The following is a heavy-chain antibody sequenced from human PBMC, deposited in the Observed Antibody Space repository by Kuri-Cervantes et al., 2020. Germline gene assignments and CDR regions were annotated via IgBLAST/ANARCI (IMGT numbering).Heavy chain of an antibody. CDR2: IYNSGST. Sequence: SETLSLTCTVSGGSISSSSYYWGWIRQPPGKGLEWIGSIYNSGSTYYNPSLKSRVTISVDTSKNQFSLKLSSVTAEDTAMYYCARPGVAGFNDYWGQGTLVTVSS. CDR3: ARPGVAGFNDY. J-gene: IGHJ4*02. CDR1: GGSISSSSYY. V-gene: IGHV4-39*07. D-gene: IGHD6-19*01.